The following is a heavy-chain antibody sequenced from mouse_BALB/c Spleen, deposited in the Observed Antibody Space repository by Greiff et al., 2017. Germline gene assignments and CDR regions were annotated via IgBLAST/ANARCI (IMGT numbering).Heavy chain of an antibody. CDR3: ASYYGSSYPYFDY. J-gene: IGHJ2*01. CDR1: GYTFTSYW. Sequence: VKLQESGAELAKPGASVKMSCKASGYTFTSYWMHWVKQRPGQGLEWIGYINPSTGYTEYNQKFKDKATLTADKSSSTAYMQLSSLTSEDSAVYYCASYYGSSYPYFDYWGQGTTLTVSS. CDR2: INPSTGYT. V-gene: IGHV1-7*01. D-gene: IGHD1-1*01.